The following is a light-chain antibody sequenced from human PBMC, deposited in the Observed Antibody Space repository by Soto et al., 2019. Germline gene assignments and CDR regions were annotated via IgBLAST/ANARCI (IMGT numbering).Light chain of an antibody. CDR1: QSLVDSDGTTY. CDR3: KQGTHWPRT. V-gene: IGKV2-30*01. Sequence: DVVMTQSPLSLPVTLGQPASISCRSSQSLVDSDGTTYLNWFQQRPGQSPRRLIYQVSKRDSGVPDRFRGRGSGTDFTLKISRVAAEDVGTYYCKQGTHWPRTFGQGTNGEI. CDR2: QVS. J-gene: IGKJ1*01.